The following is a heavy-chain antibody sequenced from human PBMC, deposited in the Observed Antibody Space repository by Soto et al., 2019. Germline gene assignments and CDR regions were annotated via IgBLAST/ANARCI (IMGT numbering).Heavy chain of an antibody. CDR1: GGSISSSSYY. CDR3: ARVFPYYFDY. J-gene: IGHJ4*02. V-gene: IGHV4-39*07. Sequence: SETLSLTCTVSGGSISSSSYYWGWIRQPPGKGLEWIGSIYYSGSTYYNPSLRSRVTISVDTSKNQFSLKLSSVTAADTAVYYCARVFPYYFDYWGQGTLVTVSS. CDR2: IYYSGST.